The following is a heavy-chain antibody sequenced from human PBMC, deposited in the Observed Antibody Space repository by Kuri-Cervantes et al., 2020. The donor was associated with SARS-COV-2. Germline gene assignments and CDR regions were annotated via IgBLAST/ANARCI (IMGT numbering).Heavy chain of an antibody. V-gene: IGHV1-2*02. CDR2: INPNSGGT. J-gene: IGHJ4*02. CDR3: ASVVDYGDYGKTPFDY. CDR1: GYTFTGYY. Sequence: SVKVSCKASGYTFTGYYMHWVRQAPGQGLEWMGWINPNSGGTNYAQKFQGRVTMTRDTSISTAYMELSRLRSDDTAVYYCASVVDYGDYGKTPFDYWGQGTLVTVSS. D-gene: IGHD4-17*01.